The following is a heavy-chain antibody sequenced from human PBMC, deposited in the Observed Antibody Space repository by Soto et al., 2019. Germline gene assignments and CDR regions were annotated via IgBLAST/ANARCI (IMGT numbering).Heavy chain of an antibody. Sequence: EVQLLESGGGLVQPGGSLRLSCAASGFTFSSYAMSWVRQAPGKGLEWVSAISGSGGSTYYADSVKGRFTISRDNSKNTLYLQMNSLRAEDTAVYYCAKARVQLWLEWNIAAAGHPFDYWGQGTLVTVSS. CDR1: GFTFSSYA. CDR3: AKARVQLWLEWNIAAAGHPFDY. D-gene: IGHD6-13*01. CDR2: ISGSGGST. J-gene: IGHJ4*02. V-gene: IGHV3-23*01.